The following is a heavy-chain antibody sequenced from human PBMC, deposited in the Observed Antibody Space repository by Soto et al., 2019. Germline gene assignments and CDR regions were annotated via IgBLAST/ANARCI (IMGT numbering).Heavy chain of an antibody. CDR3: AAGRPGYNFAYYFDY. D-gene: IGHD5-12*01. CDR2: IVVGSGNT. V-gene: IGHV1-58*01. J-gene: IGHJ4*02. CDR1: GFTFTSSA. Sequence: KVSCKASGFTFTSSAVQWVRQARGQRLEWIGWIVVGSGNTNYAQKFQERVTITRDMSTSTAYMELSSLRSEDTAVYYCAAGRPGYNFAYYFDYWGQGTLVTVSS.